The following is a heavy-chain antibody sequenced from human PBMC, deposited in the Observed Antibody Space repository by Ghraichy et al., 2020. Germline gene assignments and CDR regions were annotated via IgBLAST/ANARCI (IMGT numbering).Heavy chain of an antibody. J-gene: IGHJ4*02. D-gene: IGHD3/OR15-3a*01. CDR1: GFTFSTYS. Sequence: SCAASGFTFSTYSIHWVRQTPGKGLVWVSNVNPDGSSTDYADSVKGRFATSRDNAKSAAYLQMNSLRAEDTGVYYCARDFGTGYALDWGQGTLVTVSS. V-gene: IGHV3-74*01. CDR2: VNPDGSST. CDR3: ARDFGTGYALD.